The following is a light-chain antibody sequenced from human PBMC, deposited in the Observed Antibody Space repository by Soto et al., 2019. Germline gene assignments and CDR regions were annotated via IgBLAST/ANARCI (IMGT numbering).Light chain of an antibody. Sequence: EIVLTQYPGTLSLSPGERATLSCRASQSVSNNYLAWYQQKPGQAPRLLIYGVSNRATGIPDRFSGSGSGTDFTLTISRLEPEDFAVYYCQQYGSSGTFGQGTKVDIK. CDR1: QSVSNNY. J-gene: IGKJ1*01. CDR3: QQYGSSGT. CDR2: GVS. V-gene: IGKV3-20*01.